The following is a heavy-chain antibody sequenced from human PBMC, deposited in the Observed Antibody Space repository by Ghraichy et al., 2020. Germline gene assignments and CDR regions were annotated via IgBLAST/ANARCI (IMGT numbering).Heavy chain of an antibody. CDR1: GFTFSSYA. V-gene: IGHV3-23*01. CDR2: ISGSGGST. D-gene: IGHD3-22*01. J-gene: IGHJ4*02. CDR3: ARDTYYYDSSGYFPCDY. Sequence: GESLNISCAASGFTFSSYAMSWVRQAPGKGLEWVSAISGSGGSTYYADSVKGRFTISRDNSNNTLYLQMNSLRAEDTAVYYCARDTYYYDSSGYFPCDYWGQGTLVTVSS.